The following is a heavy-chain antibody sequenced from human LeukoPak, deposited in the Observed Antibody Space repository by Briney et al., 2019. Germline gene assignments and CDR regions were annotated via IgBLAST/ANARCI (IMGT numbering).Heavy chain of an antibody. CDR1: GYTFTSYG. V-gene: IGHV1-18*01. CDR3: ARDDYGAPMDV. J-gene: IGHJ6*04. D-gene: IGHD4-17*01. CDR2: ISAYNGNT. Sequence: GASVKVSCKASGYTFTSYGVSWVRQAPGQGLEWMEWISAYNGNTNYAQKLQGRVTMTTDTSTSTAYMELRSPRSDDTAVYYCARDDYGAPMDVWGKGTAVTVSS.